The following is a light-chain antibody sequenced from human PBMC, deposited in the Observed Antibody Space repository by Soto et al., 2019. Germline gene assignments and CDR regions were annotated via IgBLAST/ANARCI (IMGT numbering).Light chain of an antibody. CDR1: QDIANF. V-gene: IGKV1-33*01. CDR3: QQYDNFVLT. J-gene: IGKJ4*01. CDR2: DAS. Sequence: DIRMTQSPSSLSASVGDRVSITCQASQDIANFLNWYQQKPGKAPKLLIYDASNLKTGVPSRFSGSGSGTDFTLTISSLQPEDIATYYCQQYDNFVLTFGGGTKVEIK.